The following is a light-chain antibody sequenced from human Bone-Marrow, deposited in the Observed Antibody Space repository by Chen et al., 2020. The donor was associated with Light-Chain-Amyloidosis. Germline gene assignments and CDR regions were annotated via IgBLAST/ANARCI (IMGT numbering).Light chain of an antibody. CDR1: SSDAGGDNH. CDR3: SSYTITSTLV. Sequence: QSALTQPASVSGSPGQSITIPCTGSSSDAGGDNHVSWYQQHPDKATKLMIYEVTNRPSWVPDRFSGSKSDNTASLTISGLQTEDEADYFCSSYTITSTLVFGSGTRVTVL. V-gene: IGLV2-14*01. CDR2: EVT. J-gene: IGLJ1*01.